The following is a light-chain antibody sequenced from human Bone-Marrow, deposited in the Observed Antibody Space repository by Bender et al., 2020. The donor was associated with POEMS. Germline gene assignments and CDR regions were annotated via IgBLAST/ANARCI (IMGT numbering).Light chain of an antibody. J-gene: IGLJ3*02. CDR3: QSYDSSLSGWV. CDR1: SSDVGAYNY. V-gene: IGLV2-14*03. Sequence: QSALTQPASVSGSPGQSITISCTGTSSDVGAYNYVSWYQHRPGQAPKLMIYDVNNRPSGVSDRFSGSKSGTSASLAITGLQAEDEADYYCQSYDSSLSGWVFGGGTKLTVL. CDR2: DVN.